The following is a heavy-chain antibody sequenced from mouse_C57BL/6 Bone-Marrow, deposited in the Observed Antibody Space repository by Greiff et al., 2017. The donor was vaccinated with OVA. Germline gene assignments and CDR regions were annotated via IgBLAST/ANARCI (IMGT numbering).Heavy chain of an antibody. D-gene: IGHD2-3*01. J-gene: IGHJ4*01. CDR1: GYTFTDYY. V-gene: IGHV1-77*01. CDR2: IGPGSGST. Sequence: QVQLQQSGAELVKPGASVKISCKASGYTFTDYYINWVKQRPGQGLEWIGKIGPGSGSTYYNEKFTGKATLTADKSSSTAYMQLSSLTSEDSAVYFCAREAYDGYPYYYAMDYWGQGTSVTVSS. CDR3: AREAYDGYPYYYAMDY.